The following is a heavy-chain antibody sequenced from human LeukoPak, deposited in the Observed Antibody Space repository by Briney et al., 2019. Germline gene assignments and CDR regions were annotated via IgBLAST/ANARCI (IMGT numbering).Heavy chain of an antibody. J-gene: IGHJ4*02. CDR3: AGGDHGKPNGLDY. Sequence: SVKVSCKASGGTFISYTISWVRQAPGQGLEWMGRIIPILGIANYAQKFQGRVTITADKSTSTAYMELSSLRSEDTAVYYCAGGDHGKPNGLDYWGQGTLVTVSS. D-gene: IGHD4/OR15-4a*01. CDR1: GGTFISYT. V-gene: IGHV1-69*02. CDR2: IIPILGIA.